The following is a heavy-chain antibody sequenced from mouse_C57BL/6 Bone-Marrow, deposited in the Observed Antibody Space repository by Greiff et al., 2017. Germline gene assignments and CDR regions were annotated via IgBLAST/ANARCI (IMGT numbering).Heavy chain of an antibody. J-gene: IGHJ3*01. D-gene: IGHD2-4*01. CDR1: DSEVFPIAY. CDR3: ARGGIYYDYDGFAY. Sequence: QVQLQPSGSELRSPGSSVKLSCKDFDSEVFPIAYMSWVRQKPGHGFEWIGGILPSIGRTNYGEKFEDKATLDADTLSNTAYLELNSLTSDDSAIYYCARGGIYYDYDGFAYWGQGTLVTVSA. CDR2: ILPSIGRT. V-gene: IGHV15-2*01.